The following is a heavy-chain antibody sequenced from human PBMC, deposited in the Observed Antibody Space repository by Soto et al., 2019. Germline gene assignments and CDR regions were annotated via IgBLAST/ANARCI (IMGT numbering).Heavy chain of an antibody. D-gene: IGHD1-7*01. V-gene: IGHV4-39*02. Sequence: SETLSLTCTVSGGSISSGSYFWGWIRQPPGKGLEWIGSLYYSGGTHYNPSLNSRVTISVDTSKNQFSLRLNSVTAADTAVYYCAREGAGTTHNWFDPWGQGTLVTVSS. CDR3: AREGAGTTHNWFDP. CDR2: LYYSGGT. J-gene: IGHJ5*02. CDR1: GGSISSGSYF.